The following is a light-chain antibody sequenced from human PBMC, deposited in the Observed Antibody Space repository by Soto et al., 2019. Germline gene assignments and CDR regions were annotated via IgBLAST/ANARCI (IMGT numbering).Light chain of an antibody. CDR3: QQYNNGGT. CDR2: DAS. CDR1: QSVSSK. Sequence: EIVMTQSPATLSVSPGERATLSCRASQSVSSKLAWYQQKPGQAPRLLIYDASTRATGIPARFSGSGSGTEFSLTISSLQPEDFAVYYCQQYNNGGTFGQGTKVEIK. V-gene: IGKV3-15*01. J-gene: IGKJ1*01.